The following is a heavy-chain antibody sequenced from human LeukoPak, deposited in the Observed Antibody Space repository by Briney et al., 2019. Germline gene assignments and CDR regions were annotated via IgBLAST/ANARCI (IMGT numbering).Heavy chain of an antibody. V-gene: IGHV3-23*01. D-gene: IGHD4-17*01. CDR3: ARALTVSTLYSGLDF. Sequence: GGSLRLFCAASGFTFISYSMNWVLQAPGKGLEWVSAVSDGGGNKYYAGSVKGRFIISRANSKNTPSLQLNSLRADAAAVYYYARALTVSTLYSGLDFWGQGTLVTVSS. CDR1: GFTFISYS. J-gene: IGHJ4*02. CDR2: VSDGGGNK.